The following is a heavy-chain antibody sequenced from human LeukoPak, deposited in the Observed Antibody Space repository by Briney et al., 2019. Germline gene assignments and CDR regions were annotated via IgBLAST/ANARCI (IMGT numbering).Heavy chain of an antibody. CDR3: ARAPLWFGELSFDP. CDR1: GFTFSDYY. Sequence: RGSLRLSCAASGFTFSDYYMSWIRQAPGKGLEWVSYISSSSSYTNYADSVKGRFTISRDNAKNSLYLQMNSLRAEDTAVYYCARAPLWFGELSFDPWGQGTLVTVSS. V-gene: IGHV3-11*06. D-gene: IGHD3-10*01. CDR2: ISSSSSYT. J-gene: IGHJ5*02.